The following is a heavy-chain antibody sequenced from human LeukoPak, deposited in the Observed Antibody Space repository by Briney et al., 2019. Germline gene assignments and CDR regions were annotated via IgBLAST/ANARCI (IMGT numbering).Heavy chain of an antibody. V-gene: IGHV1-2*02. Sequence: ASVKVSCKASGYTFTGYYMHWVRQAPGQGLEWMGWIYPNSGATKYAQKFQGRVTMTRVTSISTAYMELSGLRSDDTAVYYCGTLLSNGPFDYWGQGSLVTVSS. CDR1: GYTFTGYY. CDR2: IYPNSGAT. CDR3: GTLLSNGPFDY. J-gene: IGHJ4*02.